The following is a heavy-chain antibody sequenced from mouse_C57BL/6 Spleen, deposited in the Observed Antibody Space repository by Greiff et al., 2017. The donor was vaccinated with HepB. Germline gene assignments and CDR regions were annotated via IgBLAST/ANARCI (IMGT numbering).Heavy chain of an antibody. D-gene: IGHD2-5*01. Sequence: QVQLQQSGPELVKPGASVKISCKASGYAFSSSWMNWVKQRPGKGLEWIGRIYPGDGDTNYNGKFKGKATLTADKSSSTAYMQLSSLTSEDSAVYFCARTYYSKPFDYWGQGTTLTVSS. CDR3: ARTYYSKPFDY. CDR1: GYAFSSSW. CDR2: IYPGDGDT. J-gene: IGHJ2*01. V-gene: IGHV1-82*01.